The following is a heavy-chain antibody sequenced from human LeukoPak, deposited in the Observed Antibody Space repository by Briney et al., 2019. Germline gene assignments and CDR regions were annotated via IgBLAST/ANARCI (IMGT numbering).Heavy chain of an antibody. CDR3: ARTKYYFDSSDYFFFDP. Sequence: SETLSLTCTVSYESISSSSHYWGWIRRPPGKGLEWIGSIDSGRNIHFNPSLGSRDIISVDTSKNQFSLKLSSVTAADTAVYYCARTKYYFDSSDYFFFDPWGQGILVTVSS. J-gene: IGHJ5*02. D-gene: IGHD3-22*01. V-gene: IGHV4-39*01. CDR2: IDSGRNI. CDR1: YESISSSSHY.